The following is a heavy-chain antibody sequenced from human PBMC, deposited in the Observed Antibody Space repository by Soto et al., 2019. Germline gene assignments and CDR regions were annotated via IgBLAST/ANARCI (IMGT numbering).Heavy chain of an antibody. CDR1: GGSISSSDYY. Sequence: PSETLSLTCTVSGGSISSSDYYWGWIRQPPGKGLEWIGSIYYSGKTLYNPSLQSRVTISVDTSKNQFSLKLSSVTAADTAVYYCARGQSVYDFWSGYYMRAFDIWGQGTMVTVSS. CDR3: ARGQSVYDFWSGYYMRAFDI. V-gene: IGHV4-39*07. D-gene: IGHD3-3*01. J-gene: IGHJ3*02. CDR2: IYYSGKT.